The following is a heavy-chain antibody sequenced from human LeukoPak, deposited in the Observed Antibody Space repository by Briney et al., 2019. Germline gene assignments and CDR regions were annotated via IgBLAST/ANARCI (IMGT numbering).Heavy chain of an antibody. D-gene: IGHD6-13*01. J-gene: IGHJ4*02. CDR3: AGNPGYSSSWYDDY. CDR2: IIPILGIA. CDR1: GGTFSSYA. Sequence: ASVKVSCKASGGTFSSYAISWVRQAPGQGLEWMGRIIPILGIANYAQKFQGRVTITADKSTSTAYMELSSLRSEDTAVYYCAGNPGYSSSWYDDYWGQGTLVTVPS. V-gene: IGHV1-69*04.